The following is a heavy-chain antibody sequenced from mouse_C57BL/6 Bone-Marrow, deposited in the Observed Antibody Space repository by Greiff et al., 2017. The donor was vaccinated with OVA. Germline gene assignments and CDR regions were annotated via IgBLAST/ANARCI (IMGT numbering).Heavy chain of an antibody. V-gene: IGHV1-54*01. D-gene: IGHD1-1*01. J-gene: IGHJ2*01. Sequence: QVQLQQSGAELVRPGTSVKVSCKASGYAFTNYLIEWVKQRPGQGLEWIGVINPGSGGTNYNEKFKGKATLTADKSSSTAYMRLSSLTSEDSAVYFCARGGINYYGSSYGYFDYWGQGTTLTVSS. CDR1: GYAFTNYL. CDR2: INPGSGGT. CDR3: ARGGINYYGSSYGYFDY.